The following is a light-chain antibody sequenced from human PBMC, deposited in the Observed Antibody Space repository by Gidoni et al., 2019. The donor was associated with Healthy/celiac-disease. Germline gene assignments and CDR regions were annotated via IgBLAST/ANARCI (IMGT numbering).Light chain of an antibody. CDR1: QSVSSY. CDR3: QQRSNWPPLT. V-gene: IGKV3-11*01. Sequence: EIVLTQSPATLSLSPGERATLSCRASQSVSSYLAWYQQKPGQAPRHLIYDASNRATGIPARFSGSGSGTDFTLTISSLEPEDFAVYYCQQRSNWPPLTFGGXTKVEIK. CDR2: DAS. J-gene: IGKJ4*01.